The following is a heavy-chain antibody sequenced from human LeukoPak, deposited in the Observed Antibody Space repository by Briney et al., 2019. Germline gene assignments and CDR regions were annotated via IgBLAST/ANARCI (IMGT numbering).Heavy chain of an antibody. D-gene: IGHD6-13*01. Sequence: PGGSLRLSCAASGFTFSNCVMSWVRQAPAKGLEWVSAINGRGDRTYYADSVKGRFTISRDNSKNTLYLQMNSLRAEDTGVFYCAKENWGGATGGTKFDSWGQGTLVTVSS. V-gene: IGHV3-23*01. J-gene: IGHJ4*02. CDR1: GFTFSNCV. CDR2: INGRGDRT. CDR3: AKENWGGATGGTKFDS.